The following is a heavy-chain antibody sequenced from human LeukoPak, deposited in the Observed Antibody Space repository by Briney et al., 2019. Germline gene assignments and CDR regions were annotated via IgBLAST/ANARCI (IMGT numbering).Heavy chain of an antibody. CDR3: ARDSAGNDY. J-gene: IGHJ4*02. CDR2: IKQDGSEK. D-gene: IGHD6-13*01. V-gene: IGHV3-7*01. CDR1: GFSLSSHV. Sequence: GGSLRLSCAASGFSLSSHVMHWVRQAPGKGLEWVANIKQDGSEKYYVDSVKGRFTISRDNAKNSLYLQMNSLRAEDTAMYYCARDSAGNDYWGQGTLVTVSS.